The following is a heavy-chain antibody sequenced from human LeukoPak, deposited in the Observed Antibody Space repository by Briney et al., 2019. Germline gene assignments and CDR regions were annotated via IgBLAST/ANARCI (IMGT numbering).Heavy chain of an antibody. Sequence: SVKVSCKASGGTFSRYTISWVRQAPGQGLEWMGRIIPILGIANYAQKFQGRVTITADKSTSTAYMELSSLRSEDTAVYYCARGYSGYDSWFDYWGQGTLVTVSS. CDR1: GGTFSRYT. V-gene: IGHV1-69*02. J-gene: IGHJ4*02. CDR2: IIPILGIA. D-gene: IGHD5-12*01. CDR3: ARGYSGYDSWFDY.